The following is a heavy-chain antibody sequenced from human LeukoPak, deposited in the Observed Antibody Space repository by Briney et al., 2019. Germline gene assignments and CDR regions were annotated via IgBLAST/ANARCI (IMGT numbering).Heavy chain of an antibody. D-gene: IGHD3-22*01. J-gene: IGHJ4*02. CDR3: ANTLDYYDSSGYSN. CDR1: GGTFSSYA. V-gene: IGHV1-69*05. Sequence: ASVKVSCKASGGTFSSYAISWVRQAPGQGLEWMGGIIPIFGTANYAQKFQGRVTITTDESTSTAYKELSSLRSEDTAVYYCANTLDYYDSSGYSNWGQGTLVTVSS. CDR2: IIPIFGTA.